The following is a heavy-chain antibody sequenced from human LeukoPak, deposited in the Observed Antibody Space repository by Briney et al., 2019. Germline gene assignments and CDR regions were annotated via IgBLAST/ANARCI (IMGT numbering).Heavy chain of an antibody. J-gene: IGHJ4*02. CDR2: ISAYNGNT. CDR3: ARETMVRGVIIRSMDY. CDR1: GYTFTSYG. Sequence: ASVKVSCKASGYTFTSYGISWVRQAPGQGLEWMGWISAYNGNTNYAQKLQGRVTMTTDTSTSTAYMELRSLRSDDTAVYYCARETMVRGVIIRSMDYWGQGTLVTVSS. D-gene: IGHD3-10*01. V-gene: IGHV1-18*01.